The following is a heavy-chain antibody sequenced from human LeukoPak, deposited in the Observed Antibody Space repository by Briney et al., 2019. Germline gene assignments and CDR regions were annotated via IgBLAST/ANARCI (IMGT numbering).Heavy chain of an antibody. CDR3: AKGISPNDNSWSGTDY. Sequence: GASVKVSCKASGYTFTGYYMHWVRQAPGQGLEWMGWINPNSGGTNYAQKFQGRVTMTRDTSISTAYMELSRLRSDDTAVFYCAKGISPNDNSWSGTDYWGQGTLVTVSS. V-gene: IGHV1-2*02. CDR2: INPNSGGT. D-gene: IGHD6-13*01. CDR1: GYTFTGYY. J-gene: IGHJ4*02.